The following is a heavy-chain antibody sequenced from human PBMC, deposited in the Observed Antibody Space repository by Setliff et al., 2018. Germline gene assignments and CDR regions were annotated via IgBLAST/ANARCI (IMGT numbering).Heavy chain of an antibody. J-gene: IGHJ6*03. CDR3: AREKVVVVSATSYHYYMDV. CDR2: FDFEDGET. D-gene: IGHD2-15*01. V-gene: IGHV1-24*01. CDR1: GYTLTKLP. Sequence: ASVKVSCKVSGYTLTKLPMHWVRQAPGKGLEWMGGFDFEDGETIYAHKFQGRVTMTEDTSTDTAYMELSSLRSEDTAMYYCAREKVVVVSATSYHYYMDVWGKGTTVTVSS.